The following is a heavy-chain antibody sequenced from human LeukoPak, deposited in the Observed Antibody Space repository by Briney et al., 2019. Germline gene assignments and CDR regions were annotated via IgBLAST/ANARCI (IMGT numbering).Heavy chain of an antibody. CDR2: ISYDGSNK. CDR1: GFTFGDYA. D-gene: IGHD6-19*01. Sequence: GGSLRLSCTASGFTFGDYAMHWVRQAPGKGLEWVAVISYDGSNKYYADSVKGRFTISRDNSKNTLYLQMNSLRAEDTAVYYCARDSSGWTQEIDYWGQGTLVTVSS. J-gene: IGHJ4*02. V-gene: IGHV3-30*04. CDR3: ARDSSGWTQEIDY.